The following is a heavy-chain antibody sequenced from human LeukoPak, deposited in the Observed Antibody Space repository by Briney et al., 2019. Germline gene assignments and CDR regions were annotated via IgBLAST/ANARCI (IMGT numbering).Heavy chain of an antibody. CDR1: GFTVSNNY. J-gene: IGHJ4*02. D-gene: IGHD5-24*01. CDR3: ARGAGYNYPYYFDY. CDR2: IYGGGNI. Sequence: GGSLRLSCAASGFTVSNNYMNWVRQAPGKGLEWVSVIYGGGNIYYADSVKGRFTISRDNSKNTLYLQMNSLRAEDTAVYYCARGAGYNYPYYFDYWGQGTLVTVSS. V-gene: IGHV3-53*01.